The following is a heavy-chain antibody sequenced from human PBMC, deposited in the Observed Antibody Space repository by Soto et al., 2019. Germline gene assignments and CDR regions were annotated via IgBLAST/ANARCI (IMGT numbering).Heavy chain of an antibody. CDR1: GYTFTGYY. CDR2: INPNSGGT. D-gene: IGHD4-17*01. Sequence: QVQLVQSGAEVKKPGASVKVSCKASGYTFTGYYMHWVRQAPGQGLEWMGWINPNSGGTNYAQKFQGWVTMTRDTSISTAYMELSRLRSDDTAVYYCARDPATVVTPIPQYYFDYWGQGTLVTVSS. CDR3: ARDPATVVTPIPQYYFDY. V-gene: IGHV1-2*04. J-gene: IGHJ4*02.